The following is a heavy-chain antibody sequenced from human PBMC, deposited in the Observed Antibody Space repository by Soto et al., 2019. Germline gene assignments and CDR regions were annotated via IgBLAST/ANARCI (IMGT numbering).Heavy chain of an antibody. Sequence: QVQLVQSGPEVTMPGASVKVSCKTSGYTFTAYGLAWLRQAPGQRPEWLGWVDTANANTNYAEKFQGRVTMTSDRSTTTTYMELRSLRSDDTAVYYCARELNTDPTAYYSLAYWGQGTLVTVSS. J-gene: IGHJ4*02. CDR3: ARELNTDPTAYYSLAY. D-gene: IGHD3-9*01. V-gene: IGHV1-18*01. CDR1: GYTFTAYG. CDR2: VDTANANT.